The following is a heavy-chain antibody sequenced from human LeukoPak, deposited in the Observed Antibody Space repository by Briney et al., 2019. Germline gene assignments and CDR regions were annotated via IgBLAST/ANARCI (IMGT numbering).Heavy chain of an antibody. V-gene: IGHV4-39*07. CDR1: DDSISSTRYY. J-gene: IGHJ4*02. CDR3: ARGLYRRYYYDSSGLARFDY. Sequence: SETLSLSCSVSDDSISSTRYYWGWIRQPPGKGLEWIGSIYYTGTSYYNPSLQSRVTISVDTSKNQLSLKLSSVTAADTAVYYCARGLYRRYYYDSSGLARFDYWGQGTLVTVSS. CDR2: IYYTGTS. D-gene: IGHD3-22*01.